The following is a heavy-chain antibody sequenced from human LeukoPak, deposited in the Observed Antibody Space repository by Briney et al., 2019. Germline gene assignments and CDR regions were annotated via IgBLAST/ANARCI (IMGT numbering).Heavy chain of an antibody. V-gene: IGHV3-30*18. J-gene: IGHJ6*02. CDR1: GFTFSSYG. Sequence: QSGRSLRLSCAASGFTFSSYGMHWVRQAPGKGLEWVAVISYDGSNKYYADSVKGRFTISRDNSKNTLYLQMNCLRAEDTAVYYCAKDQWLVSPYYGMDVWGQGTTVTVSS. D-gene: IGHD6-19*01. CDR3: AKDQWLVSPYYGMDV. CDR2: ISYDGSNK.